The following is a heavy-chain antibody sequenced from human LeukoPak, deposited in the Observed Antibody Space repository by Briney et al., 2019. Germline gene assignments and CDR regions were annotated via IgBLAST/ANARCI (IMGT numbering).Heavy chain of an antibody. CDR1: GFTFSSFG. J-gene: IGHJ4*02. CDR3: GKERWGYCSSAGCPLFDS. D-gene: IGHD2-2*01. Sequence: PGRSLRLSCAASGFTFSSFGMHWVRQAPGKGLEWVAVISYDGSYKNYAGSVQGRFSISRDNPKNTLYLQMSTLSAEDTAVYYCGKERWGYCSSAGCPLFDSWGQGTLITVSS. V-gene: IGHV3-30*18. CDR2: ISYDGSYK.